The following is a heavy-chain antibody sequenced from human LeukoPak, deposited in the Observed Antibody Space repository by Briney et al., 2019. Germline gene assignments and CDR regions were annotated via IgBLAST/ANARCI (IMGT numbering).Heavy chain of an antibody. CDR1: GFTFNTNA. CDR2: ISGRTGGT. V-gene: IGHV3-23*01. Sequence: GGSLRLSCAASGFTFNTNAMSWVRQAPGKGLEWVSAISGRTGGTYYADSVKGRFTISRDNSKSTLYLQMDSLRAEDTAVYYCAKCGNSGCHLIDYWGQGTLVTVSS. D-gene: IGHD5-12*01. CDR3: AKCGNSGCHLIDY. J-gene: IGHJ4*02.